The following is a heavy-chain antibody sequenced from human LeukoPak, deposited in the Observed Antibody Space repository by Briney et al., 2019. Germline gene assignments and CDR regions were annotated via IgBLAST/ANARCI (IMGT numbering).Heavy chain of an antibody. D-gene: IGHD3-10*01. V-gene: IGHV4-30-4*08. J-gene: IGHJ4*02. CDR2: IYYSGST. Sequence: SWVRQAPGKGREWIGYIYYSGSTCYNPSLKSRVTISVDTSKNQFSLKLSSVTAADTAVYYCALQPYGSGSYPFDYWGQGTLVTVSS. CDR3: ALQPYGSGSYPFDY.